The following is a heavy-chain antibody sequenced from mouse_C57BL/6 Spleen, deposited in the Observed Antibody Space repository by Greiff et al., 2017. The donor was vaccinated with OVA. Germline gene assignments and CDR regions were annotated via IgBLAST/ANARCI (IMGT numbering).Heavy chain of an antibody. CDR1: GYTFTGYT. Sequence: QVQLQQSGAELVKPGASVKLSCKASGYTFTGYTIHWVKQRPGQGLEWLGWFYPGGGSIKYDAKLKNKATLTADKSSSTVYMVLSRLTTEDSAVYFCARCEGSSMVWYFDDWGKGTTVTVSS. CDR3: ARCEGSSMVWYFDD. J-gene: IGHJ1*03. V-gene: IGHV1-62-2*01. D-gene: IGHD2-10*02. CDR2: FYPGGGSI.